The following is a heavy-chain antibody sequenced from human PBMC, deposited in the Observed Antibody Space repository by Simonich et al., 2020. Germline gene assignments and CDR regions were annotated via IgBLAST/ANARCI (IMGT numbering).Heavy chain of an antibody. J-gene: IGHJ6*03. CDR2: IKQDGSDK. V-gene: IGHV3-7*01. D-gene: IGHD7-27*01. CDR1: GFTFSSYW. CDR3: ARDGLGTAYYYYMDF. Sequence: EVQLVESGGGLVQPGGSLRLSCAASGFTFSSYWIGWVRQAQGKGMEWVANIKQDGSDKYYVDSLKGRFTISRDNAKNSLYLKMNSLRAEDTAVYYCARDGLGTAYYYYMDFWGKGTTVTVSS.